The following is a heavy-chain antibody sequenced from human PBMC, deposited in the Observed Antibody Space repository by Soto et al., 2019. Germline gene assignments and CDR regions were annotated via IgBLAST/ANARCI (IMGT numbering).Heavy chain of an antibody. V-gene: IGHV3-30*18. J-gene: IGHJ4*02. Sequence: GRSLRLSCAASGFSISNFDMHWHRPAPGQELDWVAVISHDARNKYYADSVKGRFTVTRENSMYTLYMRLNSVTTEDTDVEYCAKWPGTTFWIDYWGQGTLVTVSS. D-gene: IGHD1-7*01. CDR1: GFSISNFD. CDR2: ISHDARNK. CDR3: AKWPGTTFWIDY.